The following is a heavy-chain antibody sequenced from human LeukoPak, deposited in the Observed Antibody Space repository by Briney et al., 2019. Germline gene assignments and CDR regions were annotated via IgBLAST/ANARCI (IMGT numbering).Heavy chain of an antibody. CDR2: ISGSGGST. D-gene: IGHD1-26*01. CDR1: AFTFSSYA. Sequence: GGSLRLSCAASAFTFSSYAMSWVRQAPGKGLEWVSAISGSGGSTYYADSVKGRFTISRDNSKNTLYLQMNSLRAEDTAVYYCAKDRKSATTLFWFDPWGQGTLVTVSS. V-gene: IGHV3-23*01. J-gene: IGHJ5*02. CDR3: AKDRKSATTLFWFDP.